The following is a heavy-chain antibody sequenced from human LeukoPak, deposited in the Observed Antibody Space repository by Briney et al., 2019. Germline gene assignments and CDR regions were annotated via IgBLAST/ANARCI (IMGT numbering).Heavy chain of an antibody. Sequence: SETLSLTCAVSGGSFSGYYWSWIRQPPGKGLEWIGEINHSGSTNYNPSLKSRVTISVDTSKNQFSLKLSSVTAADTAVYYCARDYSYYYGSGSYFRDNYGMDVWGQGTTVTVSS. CDR3: ARDYSYYYGSGSYFRDNYGMDV. D-gene: IGHD3-10*01. J-gene: IGHJ6*02. CDR2: INHSGST. V-gene: IGHV4-34*01. CDR1: GGSFSGYY.